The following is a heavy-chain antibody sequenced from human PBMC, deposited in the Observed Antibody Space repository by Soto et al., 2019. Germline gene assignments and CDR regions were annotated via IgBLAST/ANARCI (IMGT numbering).Heavy chain of an antibody. CDR2: INAGNGNT. V-gene: IGHV1-3*01. Sequence: EASVKVSCKASGYTFTSYAMHWVRQAPGQRLEWMGWINAGNGNTKYSQKFQGRVTITRDTSASTAYMELSSLRSEDTAVYYCAKQVGGTSYYYYGMDVWGQGTTVTVSS. J-gene: IGHJ6*02. CDR1: GYTFTSYA. D-gene: IGHD1-1*01. CDR3: AKQVGGTSYYYYGMDV.